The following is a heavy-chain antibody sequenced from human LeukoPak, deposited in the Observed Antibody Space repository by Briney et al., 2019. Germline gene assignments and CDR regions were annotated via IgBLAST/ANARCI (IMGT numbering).Heavy chain of an antibody. CDR1: GDSISSSNW. V-gene: IGHV4-4*02. D-gene: IGHD3-22*01. CDR3: ARENYYDSSGYVY. CDR2: INHSGST. Sequence: SETLSLTCAVSGDSISSSNWWSWVRQPPGKGLEWIGEINHSGSTNYNPSLKSRVTISVDTSKNQFSLKLSSVTAADTAVYYCARENYYDSSGYVYWGQGTLVTVSS. J-gene: IGHJ4*02.